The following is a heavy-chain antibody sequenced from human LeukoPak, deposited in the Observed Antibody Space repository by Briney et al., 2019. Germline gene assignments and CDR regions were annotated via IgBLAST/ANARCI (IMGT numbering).Heavy chain of an antibody. D-gene: IGHD3-10*01. V-gene: IGHV1-8*03. CDR3: ARSYYGSGSYYSLLAFYYYMDV. J-gene: IGHJ6*03. CDR1: GYTFTSYD. Sequence: ASVKVSCKASGYTFTSYDINWVRQATGQGLEWMGWMNPNSGNTGYAQKFQGRVTITRNTSISTAYMELSSLRSEDTAVYYCARSYYGSGSYYSLLAFYYYMDVWGKGTTVTISS. CDR2: MNPNSGNT.